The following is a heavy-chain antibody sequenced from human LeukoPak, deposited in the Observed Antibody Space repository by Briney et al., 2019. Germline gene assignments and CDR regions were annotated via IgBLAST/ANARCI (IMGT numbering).Heavy chain of an antibody. D-gene: IGHD3-22*01. V-gene: IGHV3-21*01. CDR3: AREEDDSSRYYDY. Sequence: GGSLRLSCAASGFTFSSYEMNWVRQAPGKGLEWVSSISSSSSYIYYADSVKGRFTISRDNAKNSLYLQMNSLRAEDTAVYYCAREEDDSSRYYDYWGQGTLVTVSS. CDR1: GFTFSSYE. J-gene: IGHJ4*02. CDR2: ISSSSSYI.